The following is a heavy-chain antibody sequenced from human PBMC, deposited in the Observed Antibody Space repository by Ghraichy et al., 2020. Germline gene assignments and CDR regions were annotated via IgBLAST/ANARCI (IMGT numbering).Heavy chain of an antibody. D-gene: IGHD4-17*01. CDR3: AKDDYDSELDY. V-gene: IGHV3-30*18. CDR2: ISRDGSKV. Sequence: GESLRLSCAASGFTFSRYGMHWVRQAPGKGLEWVTVISRDGSKVYYADSVKGRFTSSRDNSKNTLYLQMNSLTAEDTAVYYCAKDDYDSELDYWGQGALVTVSS. CDR1: GFTFSRYG. J-gene: IGHJ4*02.